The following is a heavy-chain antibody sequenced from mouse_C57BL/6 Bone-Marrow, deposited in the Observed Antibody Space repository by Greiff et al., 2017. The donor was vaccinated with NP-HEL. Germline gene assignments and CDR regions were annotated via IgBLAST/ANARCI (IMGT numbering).Heavy chain of an antibody. CDR1: GFTFSSYG. CDR2: ISSGGSYT. CDR3: ARREDYGNYVDY. D-gene: IGHD2-1*01. V-gene: IGHV5-6*01. J-gene: IGHJ2*01. Sequence: EVQLVESGGDLVKPGGSLKLSCAASGFTFSSYGMSWVRQTPDKRLEWVATISSGGSYTYYPDSVKGRFTISRDNAKNTLYLQMSSLKSEDTAMYYCARREDYGNYVDYWGQGTTLTVSS.